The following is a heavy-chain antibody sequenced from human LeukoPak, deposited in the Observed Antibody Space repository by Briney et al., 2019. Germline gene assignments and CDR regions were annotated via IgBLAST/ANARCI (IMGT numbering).Heavy chain of an antibody. J-gene: IGHJ4*02. CDR1: GFTFDDYA. Sequence: GGSLRLSCAASGFTFDDYAMRWVRQAPGKGLEWVSLISGDGGSTYYADSVKGRFTISRDNSKNSLYLQMNSLRTEDAALYYCAKSHYYDSSGDYLGFDYWGEGTLVTVSS. V-gene: IGHV3-43*02. CDR3: AKSHYYDSSGDYLGFDY. CDR2: ISGDGGST. D-gene: IGHD3-22*01.